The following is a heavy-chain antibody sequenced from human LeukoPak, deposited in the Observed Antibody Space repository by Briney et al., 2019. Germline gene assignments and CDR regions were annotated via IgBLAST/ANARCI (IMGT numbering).Heavy chain of an antibody. V-gene: IGHV3-11*03. D-gene: IGHD2/OR15-2a*01. CDR3: ARTVNRTFDY. CDR1: GFTFSDYY. CDR2: ISSSSTYT. Sequence: GVPQRLSCAASGFTFSDYYMSWIRQSPGKAVEWVSYISSSSTYTNYADSVKCRFTISRDNAKNSLYLQMSSLRAEDTAVYYCARTVNRTFDYWGQGTLVTVSS. J-gene: IGHJ4*02.